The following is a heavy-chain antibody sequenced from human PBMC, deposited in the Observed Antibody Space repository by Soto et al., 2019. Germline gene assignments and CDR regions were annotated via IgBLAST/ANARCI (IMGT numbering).Heavy chain of an antibody. CDR2: ISGYNGDT. D-gene: IGHD6-13*01. Sequence: QVQLVQSGAEVKKPGASVTVSCKASGYTFTSYGISWVRQAPGQGLEWMGWISGYNGDTTYAQKLQGRVTMTTDTSTSTAYMELRSLISDDTAVYYCARAPQTVAGAGIWYWGQGTLVTVSS. J-gene: IGHJ4*02. CDR3: ARAPQTVAGAGIWY. V-gene: IGHV1-18*04. CDR1: GYTFTSYG.